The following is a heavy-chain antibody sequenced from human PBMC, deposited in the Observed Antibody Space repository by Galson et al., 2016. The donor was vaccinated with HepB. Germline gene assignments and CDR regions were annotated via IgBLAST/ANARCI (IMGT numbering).Heavy chain of an antibody. CDR2: IREDGSEI. CDR3: AKDGGRGGGSAFDI. CDR1: GFTFYGYW. D-gene: IGHD3-10*01. J-gene: IGHJ3*02. Sequence: SLRLSCAAAGFTFYGYWMSWVRQAPGRGLEWVANIREDGSEIYYMESVKGRFTISRDNAKSSLTLQMNSLRAEDTALYYCAKDGGRGGGSAFDIWGQGTMVTVSA. V-gene: IGHV3-7*03.